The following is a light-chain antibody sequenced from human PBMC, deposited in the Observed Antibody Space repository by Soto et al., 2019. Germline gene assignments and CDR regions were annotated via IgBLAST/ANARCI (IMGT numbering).Light chain of an antibody. J-gene: IGKJ2*01. CDR1: QSVISSY. CDR2: STS. Sequence: EIVLTQSPGTLSLSPGETATLSCRSSQSVISSYLAWYQQKPGQPPRLLIFSTSIRATGIPDRISGSGSGTDFSLTISRLEPEDFAVYYCQQYGNSVPFTFGQGTKLEIK. CDR3: QQYGNSVPFT. V-gene: IGKV3-20*01.